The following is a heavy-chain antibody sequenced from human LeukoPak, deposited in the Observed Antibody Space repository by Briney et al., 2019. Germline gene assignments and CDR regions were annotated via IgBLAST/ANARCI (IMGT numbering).Heavy chain of an antibody. V-gene: IGHV3-48*01. D-gene: IGHD3-3*01. CDR3: ARDQYYFWSGYLYYYYYGMDV. J-gene: IGHJ6*02. Sequence: GGSLRLSCSAAGFTFSTCWMSGGRQAPGKGLEWDLYIRCSSSTRYYAASVKGRFTICRDNSKNTLYLQMNSLRAEDTAVYYCARDQYYFWSGYLYYYYYGMDVWGQGTTVTVSS. CDR2: IRCSSSTR. CDR1: GFTFSTCW.